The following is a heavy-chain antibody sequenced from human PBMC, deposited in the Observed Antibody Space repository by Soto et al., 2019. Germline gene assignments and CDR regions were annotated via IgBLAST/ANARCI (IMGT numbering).Heavy chain of an antibody. V-gene: IGHV1-3*05. CDR3: ARGITLPTPLDY. Sequence: QVQLVQSGAEEKKPGASVKVSCKASGYSFTSYAMHWVRQAPGQRLEWMGWINAGNGNTKYSQKFQGRVTITRDTSASTAYMELSSLRSEDTAVYYCARGITLPTPLDYWGQGTLVTVSS. J-gene: IGHJ4*02. CDR2: INAGNGNT. CDR1: GYSFTSYA. D-gene: IGHD1-20*01.